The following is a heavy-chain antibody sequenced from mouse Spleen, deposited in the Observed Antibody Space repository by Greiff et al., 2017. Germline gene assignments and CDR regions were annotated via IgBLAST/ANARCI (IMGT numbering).Heavy chain of an antibody. Sequence: ESGTELVKPGAPVKLSCKASGYTFTSYWMHWVKQRPGQGLEWIGMIDPSDSETHYNQMFKDKATLTVDKSSSTAYMQLSSLTSEDSAVYYCARSKDGWFAYWGQGTLVTVSA. V-gene: IGHV1-74*01. J-gene: IGHJ3*01. CDR1: GYTFTSYW. CDR2: IDPSDSET. CDR3: ARSKDGWFAY.